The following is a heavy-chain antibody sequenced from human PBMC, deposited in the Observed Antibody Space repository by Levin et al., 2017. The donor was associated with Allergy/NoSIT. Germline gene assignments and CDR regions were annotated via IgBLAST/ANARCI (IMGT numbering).Heavy chain of an antibody. V-gene: IGHV3-21*01. Sequence: LSTCSAASFFPFLSSLLNFVRQAPWKGPDWFSSISSSCIYIFYADSVNCRFTLSLSHARDSLDLEMNNLRVEDSAVYYCARGNGYCSSTSCYENWFDPWGQGTLVTVSS. CDR1: FFPFLSSL. D-gene: IGHD2-2*03. CDR3: ARGNGYCSSTSCYENWFDP. J-gene: IGHJ5*02. CDR2: ISSSCIYI.